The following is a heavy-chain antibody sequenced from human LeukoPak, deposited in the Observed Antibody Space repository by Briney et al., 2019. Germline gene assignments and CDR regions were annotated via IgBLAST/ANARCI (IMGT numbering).Heavy chain of an antibody. CDR1: GFTFGDYA. D-gene: IGHD3-10*01. CDR3: AQGGRITMVRGVQRDHYFNY. J-gene: IGHJ4*02. CDR2: IRYDGSYK. V-gene: IGHV3-30*02. Sequence: GSLRLSCTASGFTFGDYAMSWVRQAPGKGLEWVTFIRYDGSYKYYADSVKGRFSISRDNSKNTLYLQMNSLRAEDTAVYYCAQGGRITMVRGVQRDHYFNYWGQGTLVTVSS.